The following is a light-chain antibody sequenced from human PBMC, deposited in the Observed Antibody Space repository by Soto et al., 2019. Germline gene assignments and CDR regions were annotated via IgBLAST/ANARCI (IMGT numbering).Light chain of an antibody. CDR2: SNN. Sequence: QSVLTQPPSASGTPGQRVTISCSGSSSNIGSKTVNWYQQLSGTAPKLLIYSNNQRPSGVPDRFSGSKSGTSASLAISGLQSEDEADYYCAACDDSLNGRVFGGGTKLTVL. J-gene: IGLJ3*02. V-gene: IGLV1-44*01. CDR1: SSNIGSKT. CDR3: AACDDSLNGRV.